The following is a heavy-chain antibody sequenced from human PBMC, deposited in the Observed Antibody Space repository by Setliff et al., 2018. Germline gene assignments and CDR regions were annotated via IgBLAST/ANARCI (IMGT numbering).Heavy chain of an antibody. CDR1: EFTVGDYA. V-gene: IGHV3-49*04. Sequence: GGSLRLSCIGSEFTVGDYAVSWVRQAPGKGLEWVGSIRNLPYGGTAEYAASVKGRFTISRDDSKNSVYLQMNNLKNEDTAVYYCTRDSVRMIKGDDYYFMDVWGRGTTVTVSS. CDR2: IRNLPYGGTA. CDR3: TRDSVRMIKGDDYYFMDV. D-gene: IGHD3-22*01. J-gene: IGHJ6*03.